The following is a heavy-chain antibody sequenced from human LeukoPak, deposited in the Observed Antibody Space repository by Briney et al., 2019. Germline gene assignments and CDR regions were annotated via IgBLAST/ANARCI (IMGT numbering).Heavy chain of an antibody. CDR2: ISVSGGST. Sequence: QPGGSLRLSCAASGFTFNNYAMSWVRQTPGKGLEWVSTISVSGGSTYSADSVKGRFTISRDNSKNTLYLQMNSLRTEDTAVYFCAREGSSSSFDYWGQGTLVTVSS. J-gene: IGHJ4*02. V-gene: IGHV3-23*01. D-gene: IGHD6-13*01. CDR3: AREGSSSSFDY. CDR1: GFTFNNYA.